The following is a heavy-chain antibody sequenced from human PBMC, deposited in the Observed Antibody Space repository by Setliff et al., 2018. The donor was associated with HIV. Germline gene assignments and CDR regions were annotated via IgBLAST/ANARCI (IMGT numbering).Heavy chain of an antibody. CDR1: GYTFSSYG. CDR2: ISASNGYT. V-gene: IGHV1-18*01. J-gene: IGHJ6*02. CDR3: ARPQWELGVDYYGMDV. Sequence: ASVKVSCKASGYTFSSYGISWVRQAPGQGLEWMGWISASNGYTDYAQKFRDRVTLTTDTSTSTAYMELRSLTSDDTAVYYCARPQWELGVDYYGMDVWGQGTTVTVSS. D-gene: IGHD1-26*01.